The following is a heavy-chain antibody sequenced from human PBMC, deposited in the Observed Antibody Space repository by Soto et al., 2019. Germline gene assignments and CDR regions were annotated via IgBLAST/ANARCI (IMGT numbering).Heavy chain of an antibody. J-gene: IGHJ4*02. Sequence: SSETLSLTCAVYGGSFSGYYWSWIRQPPGKGLEWIGEINHSGSTNYNPSLKSRVTISVDTSKNQFSLKLSSVTAADTAVYYCARGGFQLLPDYWGQGTLVTVSS. CDR1: GGSFSGYY. CDR2: INHSGST. D-gene: IGHD2-2*01. CDR3: ARGGFQLLPDY. V-gene: IGHV4-34*01.